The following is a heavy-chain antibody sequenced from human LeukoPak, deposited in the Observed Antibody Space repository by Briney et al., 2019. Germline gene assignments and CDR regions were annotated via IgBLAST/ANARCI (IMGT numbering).Heavy chain of an antibody. CDR2: IIPILGIA. D-gene: IGHD6-6*01. J-gene: IGHJ5*02. V-gene: IGHV1-69*04. CDR1: GGTFSSYA. CDR3: ARERYSSSSGFDP. Sequence: ASVKVSCKASGGTFSSYAISWVRQAPGQGLEWMGRIIPILGIANYAQKFQGRVTITADKSTSTAYMELSSLRSEDTAVYYCARERYSSSSGFDPWGQGTLVTVSS.